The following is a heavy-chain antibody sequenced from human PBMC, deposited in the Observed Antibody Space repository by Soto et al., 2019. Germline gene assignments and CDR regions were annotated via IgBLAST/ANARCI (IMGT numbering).Heavy chain of an antibody. D-gene: IGHD3-16*01. CDR2: IYYSGST. CDR3: ARGGMATISRGHFDF. V-gene: IGHV4-59*01. Sequence: QVQLQESGPGLVKPSETLSLTCTVSGGSIGAYYWSWIRQPPGKGLEWIGYIYYSGSTNYNPSLKSRVIISLDTAKDQFSLNLNSVTAADTAVYYCARGGMATISRGHFDFWGQGTLVTVSS. J-gene: IGHJ4*02. CDR1: GGSIGAYY.